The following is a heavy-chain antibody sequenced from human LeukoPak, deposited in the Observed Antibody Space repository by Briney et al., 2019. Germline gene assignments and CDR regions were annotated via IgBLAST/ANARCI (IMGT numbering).Heavy chain of an antibody. V-gene: IGHV4-39*01. CDR2: FHFSGST. Sequence: SETLSLTCSVSGASVTMGSYYWAWIRQPPGKGLEWIGTFHFSGSTYYNPSLKGRVTISVDTSKNSVSLMLRSVTAADTAVYFCARPFQDYDKGTFFYFFDFWGQGIPVTVSS. CDR3: ARPFQDYDKGTFFYFFDF. J-gene: IGHJ4*02. D-gene: IGHD3-22*01. CDR1: GASVTMGSYY.